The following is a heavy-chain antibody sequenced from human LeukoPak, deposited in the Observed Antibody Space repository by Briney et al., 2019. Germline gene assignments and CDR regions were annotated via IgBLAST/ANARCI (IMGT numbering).Heavy chain of an antibody. Sequence: ASVKVSCKASGYTFTGYYMHWVRQAPGQGLGWMGWINPNSGGTNYAQKFQGRVTMTRDTSISTAYMELSRLRSDDTAVYYCARDLMGTDDAFDIWGQGTMVTVSS. CDR3: ARDLMGTDDAFDI. J-gene: IGHJ3*02. D-gene: IGHD1-14*01. V-gene: IGHV1-2*02. CDR1: GYTFTGYY. CDR2: INPNSGGT.